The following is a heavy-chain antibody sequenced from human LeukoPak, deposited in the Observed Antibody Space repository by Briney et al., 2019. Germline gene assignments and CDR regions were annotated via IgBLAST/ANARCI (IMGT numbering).Heavy chain of an antibody. D-gene: IGHD1-26*01. CDR2: ISAYNGNT. Sequence: ASVKVSCKTSGYSENFYGITWVRQVAGQGLEWMGWISAYNGNTNYAQKLQGRVTMTTDTSTSTAYMELRSLRSDDTAMYYCARDNSVGPTTSDYWGQGTLVTVSS. CDR3: ARDNSVGPTTSDY. V-gene: IGHV1-18*01. CDR1: GYSENFYG. J-gene: IGHJ4*02.